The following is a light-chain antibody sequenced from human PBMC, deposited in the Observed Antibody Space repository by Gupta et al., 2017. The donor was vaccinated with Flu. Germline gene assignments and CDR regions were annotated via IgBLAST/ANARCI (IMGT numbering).Light chain of an antibody. J-gene: IGLJ3*02. CDR2: GKN. CDR1: SLRKYY. Sequence: SSELTQDPAVSVALGQTVRITCQGDSLRKYYVSWYQQKPGEAPMVVMYGKNKRPSGIAERFSCYTTGDTASSIINGAQAEDEADYYCDCADSSGKHLLFGGGTKVTVL. CDR3: DCADSSGKHLL. V-gene: IGLV3-19*01.